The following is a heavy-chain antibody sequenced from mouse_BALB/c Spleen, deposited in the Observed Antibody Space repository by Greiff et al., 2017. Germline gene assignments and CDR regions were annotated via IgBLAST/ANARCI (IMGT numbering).Heavy chain of an antibody. CDR1: GFTFSSYT. Sequence: EVKLMESGGGLVQPGGSLKLSCAASGFTFSSYTMSWVRQTPEKRLEWVAYISNGGGSTYYPDTVKGRFTISRDNAKNTLYLQMSSLKSEDTAMYYCARQYDYYAMDYWGQGTSVTVSS. V-gene: IGHV5-12-2*01. CDR3: ARQYDYYAMDY. CDR2: ISNGGGST. J-gene: IGHJ4*01.